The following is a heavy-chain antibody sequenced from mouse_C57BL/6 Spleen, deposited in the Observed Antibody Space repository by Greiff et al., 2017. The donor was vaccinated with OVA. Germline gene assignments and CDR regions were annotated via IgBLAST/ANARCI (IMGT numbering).Heavy chain of an antibody. V-gene: IGHV5-17*01. CDR1: GFTFSDYG. CDR2: ISSGSSTI. CDR3: ARLYYYGSLDY. J-gene: IGHJ2*01. Sequence: VQLKQSGGGLVKPGGSLKLSCAASGFTFSDYGMHWVRQAPEKGLEWVAYISSGSSTIYYADTVKGRFTISRDNAKNTLFLQMTSLRSEDTAMYYCARLYYYGSLDYWGQGTTLTVSS. D-gene: IGHD1-1*01.